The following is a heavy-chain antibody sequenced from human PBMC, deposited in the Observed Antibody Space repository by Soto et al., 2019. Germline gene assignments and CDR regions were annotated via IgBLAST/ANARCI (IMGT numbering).Heavy chain of an antibody. CDR3: ARDGAGAYGLGWFDP. CDR1: GDSISRGGYY. J-gene: IGHJ5*02. Sequence: QVQLQESGPRLVKPSQTLSLTCTVSGDSISRGGYYWNWLRQHPRKGLEWIGYIYHSGSTIYNPSRKSRVTXPXXXSXXRLSLELSNVTAADTAIYYCARDGAGAYGLGWFDPWGQGILVTVSS. D-gene: IGHD2-21*01. V-gene: IGHV4-31*03. CDR2: IYHSGST.